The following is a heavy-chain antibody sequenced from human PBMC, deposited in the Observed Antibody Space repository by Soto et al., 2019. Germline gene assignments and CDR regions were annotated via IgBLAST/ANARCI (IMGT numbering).Heavy chain of an antibody. CDR2: ISPDSGKT. CDR1: GYSLTDNG. J-gene: IGHJ6*03. V-gene: IGHV1-8*01. D-gene: IGHD2-8*01. Sequence: QAYLEQSGAEVKKPGASVKVSCKASGYSLTDNGITWVRQASGQGLEYVGWISPDSGKTDYAQKLQGRVTKTRHTSINTVYMELSSLRSDETAVYYCERVYGYFYYYMDVWGKGTTVTVSS. CDR3: ERVYGYFYYYMDV.